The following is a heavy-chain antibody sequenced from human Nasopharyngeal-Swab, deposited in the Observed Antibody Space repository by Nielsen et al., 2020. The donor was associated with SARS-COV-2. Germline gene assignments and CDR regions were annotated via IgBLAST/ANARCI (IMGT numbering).Heavy chain of an antibody. V-gene: IGHV3-64*01. J-gene: IGHJ4*02. CDR3: ARDGYSSGWDY. D-gene: IGHD6-19*01. Sequence: WIRQPPGKGLEYVSAISSNGGSTYYANSVKGRFTISRDNSKNTLYLQMGSLRAEDMAVYYCARDGYSSGWDYWGQGTLVTVSS. CDR2: ISSNGGST.